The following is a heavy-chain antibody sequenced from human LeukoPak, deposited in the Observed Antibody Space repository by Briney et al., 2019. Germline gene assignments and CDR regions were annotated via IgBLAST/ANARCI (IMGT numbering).Heavy chain of an antibody. CDR3: ARGYCSSTSCVVDP. D-gene: IGHD2-2*01. CDR1: GFTVSSNY. Sequence: GSLRLSCAASGFTVSSNYMSWIRQPPGKGLEWIGEINHSGSTNYNPSLKSRVTISVDTSKNQFSLKLSSVTAADTAVYYCARGYCSSTSCVVDPWGQGTLVTVSS. V-gene: IGHV4-34*01. CDR2: INHSGST. J-gene: IGHJ5*02.